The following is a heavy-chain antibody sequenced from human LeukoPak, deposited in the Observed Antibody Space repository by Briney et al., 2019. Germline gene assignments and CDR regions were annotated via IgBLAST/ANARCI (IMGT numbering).Heavy chain of an antibody. CDR3: ARDAGLTTNSGH. Sequence: GGSLRLSCAASGFTFRNYWMGWVRQAPGKGLEWVANTKPDGSAEYYADSVRGRFTTSRDNANNLLYLQMNRLRAEDTAVYYCARDAGLTTNSGHWGQGTLVTVAS. J-gene: IGHJ4*02. CDR1: GFTFRNYW. CDR2: TKPDGSAE. V-gene: IGHV3-7*01. D-gene: IGHD4-11*01.